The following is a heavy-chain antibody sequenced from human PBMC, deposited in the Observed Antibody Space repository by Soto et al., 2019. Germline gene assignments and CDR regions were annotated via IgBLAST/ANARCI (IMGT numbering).Heavy chain of an antibody. V-gene: IGHV3-13*01. D-gene: IGHD2-21*01. CDR3: ARGRDSGLYYFDY. Sequence: GGSLRLSFAASGFTFSNYDMHWVREATGKGLEWVSTISTAGNTYSPGSVKGRFTISRENAKNSLYLQMNSLRVDDTAVYFCARGRDSGLYYFDYWGQGTLVTVSS. CDR1: GFTFSNYD. CDR2: ISTAGNT. J-gene: IGHJ4*02.